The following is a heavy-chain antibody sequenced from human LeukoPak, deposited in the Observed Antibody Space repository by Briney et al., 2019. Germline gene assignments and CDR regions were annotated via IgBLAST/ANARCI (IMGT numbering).Heavy chain of an antibody. CDR2: IYSGGST. CDR1: GFTVSSNY. CDR3: ARDGLYCSSTSCRRGNWFDP. J-gene: IGHJ5*02. Sequence: GGSLRLSCAASGFTVSSNYMGWVHQAPGKGLEWVSVIYSGGSTYYADSVKGRFTISRDNSKNTLYLQMNSLRAEDTAVYYCARDGLYCSSTSCRRGNWFDPWGQGTLVTVSS. D-gene: IGHD2-2*01. V-gene: IGHV3-66*01.